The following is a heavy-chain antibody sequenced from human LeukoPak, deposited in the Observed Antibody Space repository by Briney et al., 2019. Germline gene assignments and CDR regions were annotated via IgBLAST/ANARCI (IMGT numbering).Heavy chain of an antibody. CDR1: GGSTSSGGYS. J-gene: IGHJ4*02. V-gene: IGHV4-30-2*01. D-gene: IGHD5-12*01. Sequence: PSETLSLTCTVSGGSTSSGGYSWSWIRQPPGKGLEWIGYIYHSGSTYYNPSLKSRVTISVDRSKNQFSLKLSSVTAADTAVYYCARAVRSAEVATDRVFDYWGQGTLVTVSS. CDR2: IYHSGST. CDR3: ARAVRSAEVATDRVFDY.